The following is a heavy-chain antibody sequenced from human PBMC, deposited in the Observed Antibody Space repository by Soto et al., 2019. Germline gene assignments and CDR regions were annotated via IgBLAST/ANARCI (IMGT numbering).Heavy chain of an antibody. V-gene: IGHV3-23*01. CDR3: AKDMGSCSGGSCYSANWFDP. D-gene: IGHD2-15*01. Sequence: PGGFLRLSCAASGFTFSSYAMSWVRQAPGKGLEWVSAISGSGGSTYYADSVKGRFTISRDNSKNTLYLQMNSLRAEDTAVYYCAKDMGSCSGGSCYSANWFDPWGQGTLVNVSS. CDR2: ISGSGGST. J-gene: IGHJ5*02. CDR1: GFTFSSYA.